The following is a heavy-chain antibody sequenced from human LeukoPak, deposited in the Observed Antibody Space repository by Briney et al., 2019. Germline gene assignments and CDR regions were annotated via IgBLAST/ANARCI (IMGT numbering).Heavy chain of an antibody. CDR3: ARAPMDGGFDY. CDR1: GYTFTSYY. CDR2: INPSGGST. D-gene: IGHD4-23*01. J-gene: IGHJ4*02. V-gene: IGHV1-46*01. Sequence: RASVKVSCKASGYTFTSYYMHWVRQAPGQGLEWMGIINPSGGSTSYAQKFQGRVTMTRDMSASTVYMELSSLRSGDTAVYYCARAPMDGGFDYWGQGTLVTVSS.